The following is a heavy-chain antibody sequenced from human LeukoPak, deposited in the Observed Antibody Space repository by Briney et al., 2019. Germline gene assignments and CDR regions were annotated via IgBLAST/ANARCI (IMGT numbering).Heavy chain of an antibody. CDR1: GGSISSGSYY. CDR2: IYTSGST. CDR3: ARDGSGSYYENWFDP. V-gene: IGHV4-61*02. J-gene: IGHJ5*02. D-gene: IGHD3-10*01. Sequence: SETLSLTCTVSGGSISSGSYYWSWIRQPAGKGLEWIGRIYTSGSTNYNPSLKSRVTISVDTSKNQFPLKLSSVTAADTAVYYCARDGSGSYYENWFDPWGQGTLVTVSS.